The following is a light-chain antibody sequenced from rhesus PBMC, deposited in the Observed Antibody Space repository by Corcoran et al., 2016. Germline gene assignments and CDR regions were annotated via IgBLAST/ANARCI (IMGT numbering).Light chain of an antibody. V-gene: IGKV2-78*01. CDR2: LGS. CDR3: MQALQTPFS. J-gene: IGKJ2*01. CDR1: QSLLDSDGYTH. Sequence: DIVMTQTPLSLPVTPGEPASISCRSSQSLLDSDGYTHLHWYLQKPGQSPQLLIYLGSHRASGGPDRFSGSGSGTDFTLKISRMEAEDVGVYYCMQALQTPFSFGPGTKVEIK.